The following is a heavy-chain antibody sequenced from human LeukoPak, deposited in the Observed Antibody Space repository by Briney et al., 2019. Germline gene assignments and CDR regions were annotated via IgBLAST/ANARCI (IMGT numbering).Heavy chain of an antibody. CDR2: ISGSGGST. J-gene: IGHJ4*02. CDR3: AKGRAVEVVAAFIY. D-gene: IGHD2-15*01. CDR1: GFTFSSYA. V-gene: IGHV3-23*01. Sequence: PGGSLRLSCAASGFTFSSYAMSWVRQAPGKGLEWDSAISGSGGSTYYADSVKGRFTISRDNSKNTLYLQMNSLRAEDTAVYYCAKGRAVEVVAAFIYWGQGTVVTVSS.